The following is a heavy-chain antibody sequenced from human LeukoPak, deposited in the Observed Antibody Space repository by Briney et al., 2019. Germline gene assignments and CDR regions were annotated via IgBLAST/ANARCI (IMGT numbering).Heavy chain of an antibody. D-gene: IGHD3-9*01. Sequence: GASVKVSCKASGYTFTGYYVHWVRQAPGQGLEWMGWMNPKSGGTNYAQKFEARVTMNRDTSISTAYMELSRLRSDATAVYYCARDNGRYDILTGYLAGRWGIDYWGQGTLVTVSS. CDR3: ARDNGRYDILTGYLAGRWGIDY. V-gene: IGHV1-2*02. CDR1: GYTFTGYY. CDR2: MNPKSGGT. J-gene: IGHJ4*02.